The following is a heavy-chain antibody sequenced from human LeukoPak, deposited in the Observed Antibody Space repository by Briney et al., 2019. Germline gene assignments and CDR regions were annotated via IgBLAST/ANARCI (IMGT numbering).Heavy chain of an antibody. Sequence: HPGGSLRLSCAASGFTFSSYAMSWVRQAPGKGLEWVSAISGSGGSTYYADSVKGRFTISRDNSKNTLYLQMNSLRAEDTAVYYCAKNFWSGYSSFDYWGQGTLVTVSS. CDR3: AKNFWSGYSSFDY. V-gene: IGHV3-23*01. CDR1: GFTFSSYA. CDR2: ISGSGGST. D-gene: IGHD3-3*01. J-gene: IGHJ4*02.